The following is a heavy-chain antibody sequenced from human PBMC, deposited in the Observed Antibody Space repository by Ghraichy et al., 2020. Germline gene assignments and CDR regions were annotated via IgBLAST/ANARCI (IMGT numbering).Heavy chain of an antibody. D-gene: IGHD2-15*01. Sequence: GGSLRLSCAASGFTFSSYSMNWVRQAPGKGLEWVSSISSSSSYIYYADSVKGRFTISRDNAKNSLYLQMNSLRAEDTAVYYCAKTIYCSGGSCYYKGFDYWGQGTLVTVSS. J-gene: IGHJ4*02. CDR2: ISSSSSYI. V-gene: IGHV3-21*01. CDR1: GFTFSSYS. CDR3: AKTIYCSGGSCYYKGFDY.